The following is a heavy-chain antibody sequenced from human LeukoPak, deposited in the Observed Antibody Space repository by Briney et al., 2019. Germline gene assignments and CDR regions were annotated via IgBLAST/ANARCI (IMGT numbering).Heavy chain of an antibody. V-gene: IGHV4-34*01. Sequence: SETLSLTCAVYGGSFSGYYWSWIRQPPGKGLEWIGEINHSGSTNYNPSLKSRVTISGDTSKNQVSLKLSSVTAADTAVYYCAGKASGYDYSWFDPWGQGILVTVSS. CDR2: INHSGST. D-gene: IGHD5-12*01. J-gene: IGHJ5*02. CDR3: AGKASGYDYSWFDP. CDR1: GGSFSGYY.